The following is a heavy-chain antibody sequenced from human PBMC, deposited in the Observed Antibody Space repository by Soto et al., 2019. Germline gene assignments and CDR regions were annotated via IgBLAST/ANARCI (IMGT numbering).Heavy chain of an antibody. D-gene: IGHD3-22*01. J-gene: IGHJ4*01. Sequence: GGSLRLSCAASGFTFSDYYMSWIRQAPGKGLEWVSYISSSDSIIYYADSVKGRFTISRDNAKNSLYLQMNSLRAEDTAVYYCARDLGYYDSSGYFDYWGQATLATVXS. V-gene: IGHV3-11*01. CDR1: GFTFSDYY. CDR2: ISSSDSII. CDR3: ARDLGYYDSSGYFDY.